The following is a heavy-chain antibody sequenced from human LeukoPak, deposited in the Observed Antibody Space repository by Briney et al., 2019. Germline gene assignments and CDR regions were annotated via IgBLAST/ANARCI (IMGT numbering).Heavy chain of an antibody. J-gene: IGHJ4*02. D-gene: IGHD4-17*01. CDR3: ARDGTTVTKPAY. CDR1: GFTVSSNY. Sequence: GGPLRLSCAASGFTVSSNYMSWVRQAPGKGLEWVSIIYSGGSTYYADSVKGRFTISRDNSKNTLYLQMNSLRAEDTAVYYCARDGTTVTKPAYWGQGTLVTVSS. V-gene: IGHV3-66*01. CDR2: IYSGGST.